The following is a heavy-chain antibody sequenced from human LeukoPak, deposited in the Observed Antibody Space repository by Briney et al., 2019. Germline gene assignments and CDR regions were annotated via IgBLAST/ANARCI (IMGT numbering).Heavy chain of an antibody. CDR1: GYTFTGYY. CDR2: IHPNSGGT. V-gene: IGHV1-2*02. D-gene: IGHD6-19*01. Sequence: ASVKVSCKASGYTFTGYYMHWGRQAPGQGLGWMGWIHPNSGGTNYAQKFQGRVTMARDTSISKVYMELSRLRTDDTAVYYCARAVAGTGLFDPWGQGTLVSVSS. J-gene: IGHJ5*02. CDR3: ARAVAGTGLFDP.